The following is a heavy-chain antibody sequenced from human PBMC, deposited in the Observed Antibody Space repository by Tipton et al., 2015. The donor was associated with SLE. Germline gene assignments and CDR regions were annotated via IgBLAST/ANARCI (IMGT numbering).Heavy chain of an antibody. CDR1: GGSISSGGYS. J-gene: IGHJ3*02. Sequence: LRLSCAVSGGSISSGGYSWSWIRQPPGKGLEWIGYIYHSGSTYYNPSLKSRVTISVDRSKNQFSLKLSSVTAADTAVYYCAGKRPRSRAFDIWGQGTMVTVSS. D-gene: IGHD1-1*01. V-gene: IGHV4-30-2*01. CDR2: IYHSGST. CDR3: AGKRPRSRAFDI.